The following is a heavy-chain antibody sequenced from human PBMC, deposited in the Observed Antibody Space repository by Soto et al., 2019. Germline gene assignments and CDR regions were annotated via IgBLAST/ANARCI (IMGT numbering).Heavy chain of an antibody. CDR1: GFSFSSYW. J-gene: IGHJ4*02. Sequence: EVQLVESGGGLVQPGGSLRPSCAASGFSFSSYWIHWVRQAPGKGLVWVSRIQTDGSSTDYADSVKCRFTISRDNAKNTLYLQMNSLRAEDTAVYYCAKREGNTYGLFHWGQGTLVTVSS. CDR2: IQTDGSST. CDR3: AKREGNTYGLFH. D-gene: IGHD5-18*01. V-gene: IGHV3-74*01.